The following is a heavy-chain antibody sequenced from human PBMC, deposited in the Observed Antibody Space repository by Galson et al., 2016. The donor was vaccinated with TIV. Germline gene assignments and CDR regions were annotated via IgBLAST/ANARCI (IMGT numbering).Heavy chain of an antibody. CDR2: INIYNDNT. CDR3: ARDRNSISAVILEDDAFDV. D-gene: IGHD3-3*01. J-gene: IGHJ3*01. Sequence: SVKASCKASGYTFSNYAISWVRQAPGQGLEWMGWINIYNDNTYYAQRVQGRFTMTTDTSTGTAYMELRSLRSDDTGVYFCARDRNSISAVILEDDAFDVWGQGTMVTVSS. V-gene: IGHV1-18*01. CDR1: GYTFSNYA.